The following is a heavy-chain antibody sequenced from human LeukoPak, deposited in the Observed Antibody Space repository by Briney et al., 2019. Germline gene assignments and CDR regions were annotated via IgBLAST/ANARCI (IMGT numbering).Heavy chain of an antibody. Sequence: GGSLRLSCVASGFYFSAYLMSWVRQAPGKGLEWVANIKQDGSQEFYLDSVKGRFTISRDNGNNSLYLHMSRLRIEDTAVYYCARDLKGFNLWGQGALVSVSS. CDR1: GFYFSAYL. V-gene: IGHV3-7*04. CDR2: IKQDGSQE. CDR3: ARDLKGFNL. J-gene: IGHJ5*02.